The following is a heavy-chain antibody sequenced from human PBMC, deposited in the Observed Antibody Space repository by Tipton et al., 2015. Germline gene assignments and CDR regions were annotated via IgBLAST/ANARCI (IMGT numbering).Heavy chain of an antibody. J-gene: IGHJ6*02. CDR2: IIPMLGTV. Sequence: QSGPEVKKPGSSVKVSCKGSGGIFSNYAISWVRQAPGQGLEWMGGIIPMLGTVKYAQRFQDRVTITADESTSTVYMELRSLRSEDTAMYYCARLYYYGSGSYSPLYSYGMDVWGQGTTVTVSS. V-gene: IGHV1-69*01. D-gene: IGHD3-10*01. CDR3: ARLYYYGSGSYSPLYSYGMDV. CDR1: GGIFSNYA.